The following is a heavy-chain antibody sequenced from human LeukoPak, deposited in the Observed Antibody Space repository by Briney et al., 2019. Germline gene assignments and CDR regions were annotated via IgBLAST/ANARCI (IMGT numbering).Heavy chain of an antibody. CDR1: GFTFSSYS. V-gene: IGHV3-21*01. J-gene: IGHJ4*02. Sequence: SGGSLRLSCAASGFTFSSYSMNWVRQAPGKGLEWVSSISSTSSYTNYADSVKGRFTISRDNSKNTVYLQMNSLRAEDTAVYYCVRDPYEAYWGQGTLVTVSS. D-gene: IGHD5-12*01. CDR2: ISSTSSYT. CDR3: VRDPYEAY.